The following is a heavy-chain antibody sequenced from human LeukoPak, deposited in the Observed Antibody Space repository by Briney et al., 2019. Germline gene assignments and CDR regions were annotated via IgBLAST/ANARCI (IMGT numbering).Heavy chain of an antibody. CDR1: RGSFSGYY. J-gene: IGHJ4*02. CDR3: ERGPTIDYDNLTGYYYFDY. CDR2: INHSGTT. V-gene: IGHV4-34*01. Sequence: SETLSLTCAVYRGSFSGYYWTWIRQSPGKGLEWIGEINHSGTTNYNPSLKSRVTISIDPSKNQFSLKLSSVTAADTAVYYCERGPTIDYDNLTGYYYFDYWGQGTLVTVSS. D-gene: IGHD3-9*01.